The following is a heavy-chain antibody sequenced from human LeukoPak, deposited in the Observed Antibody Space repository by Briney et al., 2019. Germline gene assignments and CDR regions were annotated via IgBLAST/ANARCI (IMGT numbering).Heavy chain of an antibody. CDR1: GGSISSYY. D-gene: IGHD3-3*01. J-gene: IGHJ5*02. CDR3: ARETYDFWSGYKARYNWFDP. CDR2: IYYSGST. V-gene: IGHV4-59*01. Sequence: SETLSLTCTVSGGSISSYYWSWIRQPPGKGLEWMGYIYYSGSTNYNPSLKSRVTISVDTSKNQFSLKLSSVTAADTAVYYCARETYDFWSGYKARYNWFDPWGQGTLVTVSS.